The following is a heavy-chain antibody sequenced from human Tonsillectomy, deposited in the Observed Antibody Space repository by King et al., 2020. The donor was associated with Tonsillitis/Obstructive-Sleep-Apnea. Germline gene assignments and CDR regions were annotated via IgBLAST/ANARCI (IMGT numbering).Heavy chain of an antibody. CDR2: INHSGST. CDR3: ARRGSDLERRACDY. V-gene: IGHV4-34*01. D-gene: IGHD6-25*01. J-gene: IGHJ4*02. CDR1: GGSFSDYY. Sequence: VQLQQWGAGLLKPSETLSLTCAVYGGSFSDYYWSWIRQPPGKGQEWMGEINHSGSTNNNPSLESRVTISVDTYKNQFSLKLSSVTAADTAVYYCARRGSDLERRACDYWGQGTLVTVSS.